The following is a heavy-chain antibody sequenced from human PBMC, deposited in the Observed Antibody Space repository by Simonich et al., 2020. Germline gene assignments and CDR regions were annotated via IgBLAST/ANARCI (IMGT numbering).Heavy chain of an antibody. CDR2: IWYEGSNK. Sequence: QVQLVESGGGVVQPGRSLRLSCAASGFTFSSYGMHWVRQAPGKGLGCVAVIWYEGSNKYYADSVKGRFTISRDNSKNTLYLQMNSLRAEDTAVYYCARAYSSSWYNWFDPWGQGTLVTVSS. D-gene: IGHD6-13*01. CDR3: ARAYSSSWYNWFDP. J-gene: IGHJ5*02. V-gene: IGHV3-33*01. CDR1: GFTFSSYG.